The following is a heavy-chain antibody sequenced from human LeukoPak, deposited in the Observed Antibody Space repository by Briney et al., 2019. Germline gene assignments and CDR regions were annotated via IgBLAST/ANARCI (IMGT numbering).Heavy chain of an antibody. J-gene: IGHJ4*02. Sequence: GGSLRLSCAASGFTFSSYEMNWVRQAPGKGLEWVSYISSSGSTIYYADSLKGRFTISRDNAKNSLYLQMNSLRAEDTAVYYCVRDFRFLDDYWGQGTLVTVSS. CDR1: GFTFSSYE. CDR2: ISSSGSTI. V-gene: IGHV3-48*03. D-gene: IGHD3-3*01. CDR3: VRDFRFLDDY.